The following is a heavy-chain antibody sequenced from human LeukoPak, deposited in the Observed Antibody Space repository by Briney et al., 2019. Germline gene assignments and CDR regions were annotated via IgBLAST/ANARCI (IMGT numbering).Heavy chain of an antibody. CDR1: GFTFSSYW. Sequence: PGGSLRLSCAASGFTFSSYWMHWARQAPGKGLVWVSRINSDGSSTSYADSVKGRFTISRDNAKNTLYLQMNSLRAEDTAVYYCARVGYSGSYNKPPHFDYWGQGTLVTVSS. CDR3: ARVGYSGSYNKPPHFDY. J-gene: IGHJ4*02. D-gene: IGHD1-26*01. CDR2: INSDGSST. V-gene: IGHV3-74*01.